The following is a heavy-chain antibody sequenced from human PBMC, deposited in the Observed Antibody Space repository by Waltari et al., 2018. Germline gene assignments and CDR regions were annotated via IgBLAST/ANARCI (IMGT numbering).Heavy chain of an antibody. CDR3: ARALTTPNDY. CDR2: TTNSNTYI. CDR1: GFTISSFG. Sequence: EVQLVESGGGLVKPGGSLRLSCAASGFTISSFGMSWVCQAPGKGLEWVSSTTNSNTYIYYADSVKGRFTVSIDNAKNSLYLQMNSLRADDTAVYFCARALTTPNDYWGQGTLVTVSS. D-gene: IGHD4-17*01. J-gene: IGHJ4*02. V-gene: IGHV3-21*03.